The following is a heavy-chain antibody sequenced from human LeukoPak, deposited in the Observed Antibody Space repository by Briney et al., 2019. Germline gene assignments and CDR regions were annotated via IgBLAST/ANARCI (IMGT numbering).Heavy chain of an antibody. D-gene: IGHD5-18*01. CDR3: AKEDTAMVLGWSNFDY. V-gene: IGHV3-9*01. Sequence: GRSLRLFCAASGFTFDDYAMHWVRQAPGKGLEWVSGISWNSGSIGYADSVKGRFTISRDNAKNSLYLQMNSLRAEDTALYYCAKEDTAMVLGWSNFDYWGQGTLVTVSS. J-gene: IGHJ4*02. CDR1: GFTFDDYA. CDR2: ISWNSGSI.